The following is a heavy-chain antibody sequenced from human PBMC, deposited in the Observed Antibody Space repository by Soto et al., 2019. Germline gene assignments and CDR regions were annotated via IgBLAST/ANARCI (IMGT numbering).Heavy chain of an antibody. CDR1: GFTFSSYG. V-gene: IGHV3-33*01. J-gene: IGHJ6*02. CDR3: ARDIYLREVAEWELLPYYGMDV. D-gene: IGHD1-26*01. CDR2: IWYDGSNK. Sequence: GGSLRLSCAASGFTFSSYGMHWVRQAPGKGLEWVAVIWYDGSNKYYADSVKGRFTISRDNSKNTLYLQMNSLRAEDTAVYYCARDIYLREVAEWELLPYYGMDVWGQGTTVTVSS.